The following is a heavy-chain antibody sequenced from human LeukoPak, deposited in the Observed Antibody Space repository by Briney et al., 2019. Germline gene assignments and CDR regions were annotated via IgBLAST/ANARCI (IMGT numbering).Heavy chain of an antibody. D-gene: IGHD3-22*01. V-gene: IGHV3-23*01. J-gene: IGHJ4*02. CDR2: ISGSGGST. Sequence: GGSLRLSCAASGFTFSSYAMSWVRQAPGKGLEWVSAISGSGGSTYYADSVKGRFTISRDNSKNTLYLHMNSLRAEDTAVYYCAKTLRGYPYFDYWGQGTLVTVSS. CDR3: AKTLRGYPYFDY. CDR1: GFTFSSYA.